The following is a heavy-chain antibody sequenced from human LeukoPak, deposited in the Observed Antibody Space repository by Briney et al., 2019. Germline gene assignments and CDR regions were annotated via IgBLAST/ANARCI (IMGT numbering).Heavy chain of an antibody. D-gene: IGHD3-3*01. V-gene: IGHV4-59*08. CDR1: GGSISSYY. CDR3: ARGYYDFWSGYLGWFDP. J-gene: IGHJ5*02. CDR2: IYYSGST. Sequence: SETLSLTCTVSGGSISSYYWSWVRQPPGKGLEWIGYIYYSGSTYYNPSLKSRVTISVDTSKNQFSLKLSSVTAADTAVYYCARGYYDFWSGYLGWFDPWGQGTLVTVSS.